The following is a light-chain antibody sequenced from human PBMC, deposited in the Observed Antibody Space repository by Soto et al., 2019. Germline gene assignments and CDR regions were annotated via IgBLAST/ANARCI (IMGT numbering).Light chain of an antibody. V-gene: IGKV3-20*01. CDR1: QSVSSNY. CDR3: QQYGGSPPQT. J-gene: IGKJ1*01. CDR2: GAP. Sequence: ESVLTQSPGTLSLSPGERATLSCRASQSVSSNYLAWYQQKPGQAPRPLIYGAPSRATGIPDRFSGSGSGTDFTLTIGRLEPEDFAVYYCQQYGGSPPQTFGQGTKVDIK.